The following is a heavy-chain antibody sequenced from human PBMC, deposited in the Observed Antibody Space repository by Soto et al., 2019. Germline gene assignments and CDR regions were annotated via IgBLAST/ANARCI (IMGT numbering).Heavy chain of an antibody. CDR2: INSDGSST. CDR1: GFTFSSYW. V-gene: IGHV3-74*01. CDR3: AIRASYYDSSGYFDY. D-gene: IGHD3-22*01. Sequence: GGSLRLSCAASGFTFSSYWMHWVRQAPGKGLVWVSRINSDGSSTSYADSVKGRFTISRDNAKNTLYLQMNSLGAEDTAVYYCAIRASYYDSSGYFDYWGQGTLVTVPS. J-gene: IGHJ4*02.